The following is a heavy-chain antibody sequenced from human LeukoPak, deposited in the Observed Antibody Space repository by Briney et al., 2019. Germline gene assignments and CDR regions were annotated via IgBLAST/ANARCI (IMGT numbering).Heavy chain of an antibody. CDR1: GGSISSYY. Sequence: SETLSLTCTVSGGSISSYYWSWIRQPPGKGLEWIGYIYYSGSTNYNPSLKSRVTISVDTSKNQFSLKLSSVTAADTAVYYCARDEGTVSSDWGQGTLVTVSS. CDR2: IYYSGST. D-gene: IGHD4-11*01. CDR3: ARDEGTVSSD. J-gene: IGHJ4*02. V-gene: IGHV4-59*12.